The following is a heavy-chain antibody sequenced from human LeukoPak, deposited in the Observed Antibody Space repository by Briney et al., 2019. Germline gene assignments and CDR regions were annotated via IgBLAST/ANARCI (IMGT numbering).Heavy chain of an antibody. CDR1: GYSISSGYY. Sequence: PSETLSLTCTVSGYSISSGYYWGWIRQPPGKGLEWIGSIYHSGSTYYNPSLKSRVTISVDTSKNQFSLKLSSVTAADTAVYYCARDGNEDPQQDAFDIWGQGTMVTVSS. CDR2: IYHSGST. D-gene: IGHD1-1*01. J-gene: IGHJ3*02. CDR3: ARDGNEDPQQDAFDI. V-gene: IGHV4-38-2*02.